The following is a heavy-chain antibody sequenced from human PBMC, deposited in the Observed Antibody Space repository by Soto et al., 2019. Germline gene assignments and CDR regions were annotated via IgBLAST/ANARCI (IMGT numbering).Heavy chain of an antibody. V-gene: IGHV3-33*01. CDR1: GFTFSSYG. D-gene: IGHD3-22*01. CDR3: ARDRSWDDSSGYYYVGDAFDI. J-gene: IGHJ3*02. Sequence: ESGGGVVQPGRSLRLSCAASGFTFSSYGMHWVRQAPGKGLEWVAVIWYDGSNKYYADSVKGRFTISRDNSKNTLYLQMNSLRAEDTAVYYCARDRSWDDSSGYYYVGDAFDIWGQGTMVTVSS. CDR2: IWYDGSNK.